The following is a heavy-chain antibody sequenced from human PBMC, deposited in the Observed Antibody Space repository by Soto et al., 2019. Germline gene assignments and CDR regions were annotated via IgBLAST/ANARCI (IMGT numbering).Heavy chain of an antibody. CDR1: GFTFSSYS. J-gene: IGHJ3*02. V-gene: IGHV3-21*01. CDR2: ISSSSSYI. CDR3: ARDSGYCSGGSCYHDAFDI. D-gene: IGHD2-15*01. Sequence: GGSLRLSCAASGFTFSSYSMNWVRQAPGKGLEWVSSISSSSSYIYYADSVKGRFTISRDNAKNSLYLQMNSLRAEDTAVYYCARDSGYCSGGSCYHDAFDIWGQGTMVTVSS.